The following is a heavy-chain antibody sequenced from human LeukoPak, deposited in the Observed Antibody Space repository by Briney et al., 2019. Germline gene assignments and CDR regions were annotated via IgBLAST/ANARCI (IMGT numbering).Heavy chain of an antibody. J-gene: IGHJ4*02. CDR3: ARAPMQFWAFDY. Sequence: PSETLSLICAVSGCSISSGYYWGWVRQPPGKGLEWIGRIYHSGITYYNPSLKSRVAMSVDTSKMQFSLKLSSVTAADTAVYFWARAPMQFWAFDYWGQGTLVTVSS. CDR1: GCSISSGYY. D-gene: IGHD6-19*01. CDR2: IYHSGIT. V-gene: IGHV4-38-2*01.